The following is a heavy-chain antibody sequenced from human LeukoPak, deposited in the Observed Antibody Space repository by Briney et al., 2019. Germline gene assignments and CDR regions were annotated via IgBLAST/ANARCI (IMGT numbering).Heavy chain of an antibody. CDR1: GFTFTNYG. Sequence: PGGSLRLSCEASGFTFTNYGMHWVRQAPGKGPECVAVVSFDGRKTYYAGFAGGRFTISRDDSNNMVYLQMNSLRTEDTAVYHCVKRGGGDHGLDVWGQGTTVVVS. V-gene: IGHV3-30*18. J-gene: IGHJ6*02. CDR3: VKRGGGDHGLDV. CDR2: VSFDGRKT. D-gene: IGHD2-21*02.